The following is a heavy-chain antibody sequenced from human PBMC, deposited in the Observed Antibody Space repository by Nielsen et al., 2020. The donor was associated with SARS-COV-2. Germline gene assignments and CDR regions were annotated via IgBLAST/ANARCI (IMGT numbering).Heavy chain of an antibody. D-gene: IGHD4-17*01. Sequence: GGSLRLSCAVSGFTVGSNYMTWVRQAPGKGLESVSVIHGGGNTYYADSVKGRFTISRHSSNNTLFLQMNSLRAEDTAVYYCAKVDYGDYLRIDYWGQGTLVTVSS. CDR1: GFTVGSNY. CDR2: IHGGGNT. CDR3: AKVDYGDYLRIDY. V-gene: IGHV3-53*04. J-gene: IGHJ4*02.